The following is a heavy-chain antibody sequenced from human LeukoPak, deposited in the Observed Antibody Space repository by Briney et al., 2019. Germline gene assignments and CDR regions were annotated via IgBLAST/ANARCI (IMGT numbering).Heavy chain of an antibody. V-gene: IGHV3-23*01. J-gene: IGHJ4*02. D-gene: IGHD1-1*01. CDR3: AKAYWNEYYFDY. CDR2: ISGSGGST. Sequence: PGGSLRLSCAASGFTFSSYAMSWVRQTPGKGLEWVSAISGSGGSTYYTDSVKGRFTISRDNSRNTLFLQMNSLRAEDTAVYYCAKAYWNEYYFDYWGQGTLVTVSS. CDR1: GFTFSSYA.